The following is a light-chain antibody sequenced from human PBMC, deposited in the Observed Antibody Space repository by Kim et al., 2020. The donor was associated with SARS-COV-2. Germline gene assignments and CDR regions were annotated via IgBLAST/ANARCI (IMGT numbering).Light chain of an antibody. Sequence: DIVMTQSPATLSVSPGERATLSCRASQSISSNLAWYKQKLGQAPRLLIYGASTRATGIPVRFSGSGSGTEFTLTISSLQSEDFAVYYCQQYNNWPTWTFGQGTKVDIK. J-gene: IGKJ1*01. CDR1: QSISSN. V-gene: IGKV3-15*01. CDR2: GAS. CDR3: QQYNNWPTWT.